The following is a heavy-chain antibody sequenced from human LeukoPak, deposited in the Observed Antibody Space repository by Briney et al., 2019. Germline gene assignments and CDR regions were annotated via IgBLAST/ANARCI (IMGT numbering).Heavy chain of an antibody. J-gene: IGHJ4*02. CDR1: GGSISSYY. V-gene: IGHV4-59*08. CDR3: ARHVYGSGSYMDF. CDR2: IYYSGST. D-gene: IGHD3-10*01. Sequence: SETLSLTCTVSGGSISSYYWSWIRQPPGKGLEWIGYIYYSGSTNYNPSLKSRVTISVDTSRNQFSLKLNSVTAADTAVYYCARHVYGSGSYMDFWGQGTLVTVSS.